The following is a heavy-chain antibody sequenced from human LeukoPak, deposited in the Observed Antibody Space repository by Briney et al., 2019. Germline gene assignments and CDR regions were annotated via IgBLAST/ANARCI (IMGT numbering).Heavy chain of an antibody. J-gene: IGHJ4*02. CDR1: GFTFSSYG. CDR3: ARGDSGYDFLDY. Sequence: GRSLRLSCAASGFTFSSYGMHWVRQAPGKGLEWVAVIWYDGSNKYYADSVEGRFTISRDNSKNTLYLQMNSLRAEDTAVYYCARGDSGYDFLDYWGQGTLVTVSS. D-gene: IGHD5-12*01. V-gene: IGHV3-33*01. CDR2: IWYDGSNK.